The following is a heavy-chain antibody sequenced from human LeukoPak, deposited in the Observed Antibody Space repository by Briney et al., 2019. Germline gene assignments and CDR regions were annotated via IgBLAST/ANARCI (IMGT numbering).Heavy chain of an antibody. D-gene: IGHD5-12*01. CDR2: IDSRSGTI. V-gene: IGHV3-48*02. Sequence: GGSLRLFCAASGFTFSFFSMNWVRQAPGKGLEWVSYIDSRSGTIYYADSVKGRFTISRDNAKNSPYMQMNSLRDEDTAVYYCAREVGGYEDFWGQGTLVTVSS. J-gene: IGHJ4*02. CDR1: GFTFSFFS. CDR3: AREVGGYEDF.